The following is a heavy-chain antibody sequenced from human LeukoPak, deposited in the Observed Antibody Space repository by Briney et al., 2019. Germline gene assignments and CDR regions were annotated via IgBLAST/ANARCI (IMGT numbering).Heavy chain of an antibody. V-gene: IGHV1-8*01. CDR3: ARGLSWYGWFGELLHYYMDV. CDR2: MNPNSGNT. Sequence: ASVKVSCKSSGYTFTSYDINWVRQATGQPLKWMGWMNPNSGNTGYAQKFQGRVTMTRNTSISTAYMELSSLRSEDTAVYYCARGLSWYGWFGELLHYYMDVWGKGTTVTISS. J-gene: IGHJ6*03. D-gene: IGHD3-10*01. CDR1: GYTFTSYD.